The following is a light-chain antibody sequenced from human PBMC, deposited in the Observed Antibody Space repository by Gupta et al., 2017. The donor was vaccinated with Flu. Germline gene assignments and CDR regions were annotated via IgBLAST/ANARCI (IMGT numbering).Light chain of an antibody. CDR3: QQTYSSFSLT. Sequence: DIQLTQSPSSLSASVGDRVTITCRSSQTISTFLNWYQQKTGKAPKLLIYAAFSLQSGAPSRFSGSRSGTDFTLTISSLQPEDFATYYCQQTYSSFSLTFGGGTKVEIK. CDR1: QTISTF. V-gene: IGKV1-39*01. CDR2: AAF. J-gene: IGKJ4*01.